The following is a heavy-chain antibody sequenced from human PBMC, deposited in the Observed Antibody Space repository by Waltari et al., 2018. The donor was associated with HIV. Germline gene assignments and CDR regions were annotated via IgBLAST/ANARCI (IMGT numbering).Heavy chain of an antibody. V-gene: IGHV1-45*02. CDR3: ATCGGDCPEGWFDP. J-gene: IGHJ5*02. D-gene: IGHD2-21*02. CDR2: ITPFNGNT. Sequence: GQALEWMGWITPFNGNTNYAQKFQDRVTITRDRSMSTAYMELSSLRSEDTAMYYCATCGGDCPEGWFDPWGQGTLVTVSS.